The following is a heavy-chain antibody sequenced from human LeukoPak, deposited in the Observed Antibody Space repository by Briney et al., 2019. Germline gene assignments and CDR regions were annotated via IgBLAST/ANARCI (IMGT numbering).Heavy chain of an antibody. CDR1: GSTFSSYG. CDR3: ARLDESEGDY. Sequence: PGGSLRLSCAASGSTFSSYGMHWVRQAPGKGLEWVASISGGSDYIEYADSVKGRFTISRDNAKNSLFLQISNLSAEDTAVYYCARLDESEGDYWGQGTLLTVSS. J-gene: IGHJ4*02. V-gene: IGHV3-21*06. CDR2: ISGGSDYI.